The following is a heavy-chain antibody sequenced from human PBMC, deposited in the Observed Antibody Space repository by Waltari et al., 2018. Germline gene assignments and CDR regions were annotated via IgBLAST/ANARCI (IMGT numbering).Heavy chain of an antibody. Sequence: QVQLQQWGAGLLKPSETLSLTCAVYGGSFSGYYWSWIRQPPGKGLEWIGEINHSGSTNYNPSLKSRVTISVDTSKNQFSLKLSSVTAADTAVYYCARHGYGSGSYYVGYWGQGTLVTVSS. CDR2: INHSGST. V-gene: IGHV4-34*01. J-gene: IGHJ4*02. CDR3: ARHGYGSGSYYVGY. D-gene: IGHD3-10*01. CDR1: GGSFSGYY.